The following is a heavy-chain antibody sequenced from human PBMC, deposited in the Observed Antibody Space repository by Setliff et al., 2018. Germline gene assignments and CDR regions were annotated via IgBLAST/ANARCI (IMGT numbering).Heavy chain of an antibody. CDR3: ARRETYYNFWSGYFDY. J-gene: IGHJ4*02. D-gene: IGHD3-3*01. CDR2: INYSGST. V-gene: IGHV4-39*07. Sequence: PSETLSLTCTVSGGSISSSSYYWGWIRQPPGKGLEWIGNINYSGSTYYNPSLKSRVTISVDTSKNQFSLKLSSVTAADTAVYYCARRETYYNFWSGYFDYWGQGTLVTVSS. CDR1: GGSISSSSYY.